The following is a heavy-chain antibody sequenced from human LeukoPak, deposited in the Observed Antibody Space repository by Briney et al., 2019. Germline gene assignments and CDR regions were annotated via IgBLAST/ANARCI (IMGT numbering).Heavy chain of an antibody. D-gene: IGHD3-22*01. V-gene: IGHV4-39*07. CDR3: ARLGSGYDY. J-gene: IGHJ4*02. CDR1: GGSISSSSYY. CDR2: IYYSGST. Sequence: SETLSLTCTVSGGSISSSSYYWGWIRQPPGKGLEWIGSIYYSGSTYYNPSLKSRVTISVDTSKNQFSLKLSSVTAADTAVYYCARLGSGYDYWGQGTLVTVSS.